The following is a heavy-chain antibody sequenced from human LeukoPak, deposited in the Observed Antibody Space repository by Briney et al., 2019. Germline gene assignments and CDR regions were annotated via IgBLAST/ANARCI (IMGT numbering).Heavy chain of an antibody. Sequence: GRSLRLSGAASGFTFSSFAMHWVRQAPGKGLEWVAVISYDGSNKYYSDSVKGRFTISRDNSKNTLYLQMNSLRAEDTAVYYCAKLVGDSSGYLFDYWGQGTLVTVSS. CDR1: GFTFSSFA. J-gene: IGHJ4*02. D-gene: IGHD3-22*01. CDR3: AKLVGDSSGYLFDY. CDR2: ISYDGSNK. V-gene: IGHV3-30*18.